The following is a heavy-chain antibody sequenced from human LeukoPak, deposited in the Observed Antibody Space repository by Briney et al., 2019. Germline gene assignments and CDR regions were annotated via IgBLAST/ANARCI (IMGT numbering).Heavy chain of an antibody. J-gene: IGHJ6*03. CDR2: IIPIFGTA. CDR3: ARGPAGRITMVRGVTTYYYYDMDV. D-gene: IGHD3-10*01. V-gene: IGHV1-69*05. CDR1: GGTFSSYA. Sequence: SVKVSCKASGGTFSSYAISWVRQAPGPGLEWMGGIIPIFGTANYAQKFQGRVTITTDESTSTAYMELSSLRSEDTAVYYCARGPAGRITMVRGVTTYYYYDMDVWGKGTTVTVSS.